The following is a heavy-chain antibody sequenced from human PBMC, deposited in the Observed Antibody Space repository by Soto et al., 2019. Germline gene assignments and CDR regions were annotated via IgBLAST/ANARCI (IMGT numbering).Heavy chain of an antibody. Sequence: PSETLSLTCAVSGGSISSSNWWSWVRQPPGKGLEWIGEIYHSGSTNYNPSLKSRVTISVDKSKNQFSLKLSSVTAADTAVYYCAREYHSSSAYYYYYGMDVWGQGTTVTVSS. D-gene: IGHD6-6*01. J-gene: IGHJ6*02. V-gene: IGHV4-4*02. CDR2: IYHSGST. CDR1: GGSISSSNW. CDR3: AREYHSSSAYYYYYGMDV.